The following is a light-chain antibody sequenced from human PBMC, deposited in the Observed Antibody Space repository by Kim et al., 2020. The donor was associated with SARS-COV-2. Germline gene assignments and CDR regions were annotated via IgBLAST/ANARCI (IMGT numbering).Light chain of an antibody. Sequence: GQRVTMACSGSDSNIGRNYVYWYPQLPGTAPKLLIYRSYKRPSGVPDRFSASRSGTSASLAISGLRSEDEADYYCTAWDTSLRAWLFGGGTQLTVL. CDR3: TAWDTSLRAWL. CDR1: DSNIGRNY. J-gene: IGLJ3*02. CDR2: RSY. V-gene: IGLV1-47*01.